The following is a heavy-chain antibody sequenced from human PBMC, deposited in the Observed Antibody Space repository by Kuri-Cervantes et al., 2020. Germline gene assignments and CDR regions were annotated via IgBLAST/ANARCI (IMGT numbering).Heavy chain of an antibody. CDR1: GYTFTSYY. Sequence: ASVKVSCKASGYTFTSYYMHWVRQAPGQGLAWMGIINPSGGSTSYAQKFQGRVTMTRDTSTSTVYMELSSLRSEDTAVYYCARDGPKSSGGYEHTYYYYGMDVWGQGTTVTVSS. CDR2: INPSGGST. CDR3: ARDGPKSSGGYEHTYYYYGMDV. V-gene: IGHV1-46*01. J-gene: IGHJ6*02. D-gene: IGHD5-12*01.